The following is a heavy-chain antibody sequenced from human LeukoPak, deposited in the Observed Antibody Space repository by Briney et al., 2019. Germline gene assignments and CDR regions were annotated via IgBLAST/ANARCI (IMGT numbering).Heavy chain of an antibody. CDR3: ARSGSGFDY. Sequence: PSGTLSLTCTVSGVSISSGGYYWSWIRQPPGKGLEWIGYIYHSGSTYYNPSLKSRVTISVDRSKNQFSLKPSSVTAADTAVYYCARSGSGFDYWGQGTLVTVSS. CDR2: IYHSGST. V-gene: IGHV4-30-2*01. CDR1: GVSISSGGYY. J-gene: IGHJ4*02. D-gene: IGHD3-10*01.